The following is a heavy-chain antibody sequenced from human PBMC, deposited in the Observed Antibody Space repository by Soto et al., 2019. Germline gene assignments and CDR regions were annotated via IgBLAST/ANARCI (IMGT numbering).Heavy chain of an antibody. CDR2: ISYDGSNK. Sequence: GGSLRLSCAASGFTFNTYAMHWVRQAPGKVLELVAIISYDGSNKYYGESVKGRFTISRDNSNNTLYLQMSRLRVDDKAVYYCARDLSREITRRGLEIHYWRPETMVAVSS. D-gene: IGHD1-7*01. J-gene: IGHJ4*02. CDR1: GFTFNTYA. CDR3: ARDLSREITRRGLEIHY. V-gene: IGHV3-30-3*01.